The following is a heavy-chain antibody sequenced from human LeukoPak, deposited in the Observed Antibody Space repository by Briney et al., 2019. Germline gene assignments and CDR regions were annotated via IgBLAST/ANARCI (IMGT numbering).Heavy chain of an antibody. CDR3: ARASTVTTHDAFDI. V-gene: IGHV1-69*04. Sequence: SVKLSCKASGATFTSYAISLVRQAPGQGLEWMGRIIPILGIANYAQKFQGRVTITPDKSTSTTYMELSSLRSENTAVYYCARASTVTTHDAFDIWGQGTMVTVSS. CDR2: IIPILGIA. J-gene: IGHJ3*02. CDR1: GATFTSYA. D-gene: IGHD4-17*01.